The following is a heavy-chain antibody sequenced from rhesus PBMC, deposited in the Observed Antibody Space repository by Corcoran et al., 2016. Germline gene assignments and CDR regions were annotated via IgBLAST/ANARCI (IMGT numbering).Heavy chain of an antibody. CDR3: ARANYGVDY. CDR1: GSALPDYY. Sequence: EVRLVESGGGLVQPGGSLRLSCAASGSALPDYYMDWVRQAPGKGLEWVSHINNVGTATWYADSVKGRFTISRETARNTLYLQMNGLKTEDTAVYFCARANYGVDYWGQGVLVTVSS. V-gene: IGHV3-178*01. D-gene: IGHD4-29*01. J-gene: IGHJ4*01. CDR2: INNVGTAT.